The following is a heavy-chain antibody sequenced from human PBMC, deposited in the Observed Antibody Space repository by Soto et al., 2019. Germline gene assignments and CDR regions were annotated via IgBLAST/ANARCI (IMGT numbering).Heavy chain of an antibody. CDR3: ARGLNYYDSSGDAFDI. CDR1: GFTFSSYD. D-gene: IGHD3-22*01. V-gene: IGHV3-13*05. Sequence: LSLSCAASGFTFSSYDMHWVRQATGKGLEWVSAIGTAGDPYYPGSVKGRFTISRENAKNSLYLQMNSLRAGDTAVYYCARGLNYYDSSGDAFDIWGQGTMVTVSS. J-gene: IGHJ3*02. CDR2: IGTAGDP.